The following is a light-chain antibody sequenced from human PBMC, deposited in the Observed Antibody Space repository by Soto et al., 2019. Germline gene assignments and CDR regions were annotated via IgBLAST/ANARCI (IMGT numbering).Light chain of an antibody. CDR3: QQYGSSLL. J-gene: IGKJ1*01. CDR2: GAS. CDR1: QSVSSSY. Sequence: EIVLTQSPGTLSLSPGERATLSCRASQSVSSSYLAWYQQKPGQAPRLLIYGASSRATGIPDRFSGSGCGTDFTLTISRLEPEDFAVYYCQQYGSSLLFGQGTKVEIK. V-gene: IGKV3-20*01.